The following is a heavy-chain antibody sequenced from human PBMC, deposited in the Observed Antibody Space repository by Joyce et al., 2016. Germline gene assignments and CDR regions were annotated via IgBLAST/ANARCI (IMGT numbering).Heavy chain of an antibody. J-gene: IGHJ4*02. Sequence: QVQLVQSGAEGRKPGASVTISCKTSGYTCTNCAMHWGRQGPGQRLEWMGWIRGGNGNTKYSEKCQGRVTISRDTASKTAYLELSSLTSEDTAVYYCARGSVAANDYWGQGTLVTVSS. V-gene: IGHV1-3*01. D-gene: IGHD6-19*01. CDR3: ARGSVAANDY. CDR2: IRGGNGNT. CDR1: GYTCTNCA.